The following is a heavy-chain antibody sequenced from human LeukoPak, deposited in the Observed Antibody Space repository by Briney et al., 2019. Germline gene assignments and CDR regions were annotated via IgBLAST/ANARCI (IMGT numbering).Heavy chain of an antibody. J-gene: IGHJ4*02. Sequence: GGSLRLSCTTSGFTFSSFTMSWVRQAPGKGLEWVSSINYNSANKWHADSVKGRFTISRDNSKNTLYLQMHSLRVDDTALYYCTKRRPSGSVTVDEYWGQGALVTVSS. CDR3: TKRRPSGSVTVDEY. D-gene: IGHD2-21*02. V-gene: IGHV3-23*01. CDR2: INYNSANK. CDR1: GFTFSSFT.